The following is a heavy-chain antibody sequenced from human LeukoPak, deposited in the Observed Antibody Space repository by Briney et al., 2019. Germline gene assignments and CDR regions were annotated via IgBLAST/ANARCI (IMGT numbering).Heavy chain of an antibody. Sequence: SETLSLTCTVSGGSISSGDYYRSWIRQPPGQGLEWIGYIYYTGSTHYNPSLKSRLTISRDTSKNQFSLNLNSVTAADTAVYYCARFHYYGSGSYVGVVTSGFDYWGQGILVTVSS. V-gene: IGHV4-30-4*01. CDR2: IYYTGST. J-gene: IGHJ4*02. D-gene: IGHD3-10*01. CDR3: ARFHYYGSGSYVGVVTSGFDY. CDR1: GGSISSGDYY.